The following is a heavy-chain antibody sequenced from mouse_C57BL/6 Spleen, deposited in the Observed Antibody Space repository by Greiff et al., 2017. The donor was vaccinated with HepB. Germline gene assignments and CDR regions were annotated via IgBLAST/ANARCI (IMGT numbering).Heavy chain of an antibody. V-gene: IGHV1-9*01. Sequence: QVQLQQSGAELMKPGASVKLSCKATGYTFTGYWIEWVKQRPGHGLEWIGEILPGSGSTNYNEKFKGKATFTADTSSNTACMQLSSLTTEDSAIYYCARGGTMVTTEFAYWGQGTLVTVSA. D-gene: IGHD2-2*01. CDR1: GYTFTGYW. J-gene: IGHJ3*01. CDR3: ARGGTMVTTEFAY. CDR2: ILPGSGST.